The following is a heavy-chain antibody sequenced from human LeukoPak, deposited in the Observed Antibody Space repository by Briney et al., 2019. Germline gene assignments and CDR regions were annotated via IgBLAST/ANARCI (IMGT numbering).Heavy chain of an antibody. CDR1: TRTFTSFA. CDR3: AINFGS. CDR2: ITRSGSNL. J-gene: IGHJ4*02. V-gene: IGHV3-21*01. Sequence: GGSLRLSCFASTRTFTSFALNWIRHAPGKGLEWLSTITRSGSNLYYADSVKGRFTTSRDDAKDSVYLQMESLRVEDTAIYYCAINFGSWGQGTLVSVFS.